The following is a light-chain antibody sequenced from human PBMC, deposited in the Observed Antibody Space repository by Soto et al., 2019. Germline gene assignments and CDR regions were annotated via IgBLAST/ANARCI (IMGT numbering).Light chain of an antibody. CDR2: YVD. CDR3: CSYVDASIYF. CDR1: SRDVGAYDY. V-gene: IGLV2-14*03. J-gene: IGLJ1*01. Sequence: QSVLTQPASVSGSPGQSITISCTGTSRDVGAYDYVSWYLQYPDKAPQLLIYYVDHRPSGVSSRFSGSKSGNTASLTISGPQPEDERDYYCCSYVDASIYFSGTGTNVTLL.